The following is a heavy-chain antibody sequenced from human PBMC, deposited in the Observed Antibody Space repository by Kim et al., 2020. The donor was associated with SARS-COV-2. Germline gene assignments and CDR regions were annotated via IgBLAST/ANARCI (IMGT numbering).Heavy chain of an antibody. Sequence: SETLSLTCAVYGGSFSGYYWSWIRQPPGKGLEWIGEINHSGSTNYNPSLKSRVTISVDTSKNQFSLKLSSVTAADTAVYYCARFSGKRTSGVGGVYYFDYWGQGTLVTVSS. CDR1: GGSFSGYY. J-gene: IGHJ4*02. V-gene: IGHV4-34*01. CDR3: ARFSGKRTSGVGGVYYFDY. D-gene: IGHD2-2*01. CDR2: INHSGST.